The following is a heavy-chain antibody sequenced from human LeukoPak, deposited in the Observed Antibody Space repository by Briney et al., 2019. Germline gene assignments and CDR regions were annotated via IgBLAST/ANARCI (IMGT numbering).Heavy chain of an antibody. CDR2: IYYTGNA. D-gene: IGHD1-26*01. J-gene: IGHJ4*02. CDR1: GGSISSSNYY. CDR3: ARRARGTYLYYFDY. V-gene: IGHV4-39*01. Sequence: PSETLSLTCTVSGGSISSSNYYWRWIRQPPGKGLEWIACIYYTGNAYYNPSLKRRVTISVDTSKNQFSLRLSSVTAADTAVYYCARRARGTYLYYFDYWGQGTLVSVSS.